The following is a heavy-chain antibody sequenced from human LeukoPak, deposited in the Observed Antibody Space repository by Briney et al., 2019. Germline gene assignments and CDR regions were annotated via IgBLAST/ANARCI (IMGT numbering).Heavy chain of an antibody. Sequence: SETLSLTCTVSGGSISSSSYYWGWISQPPGKGLEWIGSIYYSGSTYYNPSLKSRVTISVDTSKNQFSLKLSSVTAADTAVYYCARTQGLYYMDVWGKGTTVTVSS. V-gene: IGHV4-39*07. J-gene: IGHJ6*03. CDR2: IYYSGST. CDR1: GGSISSSSYY. CDR3: ARTQGLYYMDV.